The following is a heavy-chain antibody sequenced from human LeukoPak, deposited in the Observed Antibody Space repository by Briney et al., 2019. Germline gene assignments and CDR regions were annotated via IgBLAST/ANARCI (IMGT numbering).Heavy chain of an antibody. Sequence: PGGSLRLSCAASGFTFSSYAMSWVRHAPGKGLEWVSAISGSGGSTYYADSVKGRFTISRDNSKNTLYLQMNGLRAEDTAVYYCAKVAYYDILTGYMYYFDYWGQGTLVTISS. J-gene: IGHJ4*02. CDR2: ISGSGGST. V-gene: IGHV3-23*01. CDR1: GFTFSSYA. CDR3: AKVAYYDILTGYMYYFDY. D-gene: IGHD3-9*01.